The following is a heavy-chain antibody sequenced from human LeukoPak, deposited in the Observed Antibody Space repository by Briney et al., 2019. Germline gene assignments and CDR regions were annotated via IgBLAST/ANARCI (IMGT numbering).Heavy chain of an antibody. CDR2: ISYDGSNK. CDR3: ARGWSEFDS. J-gene: IGHJ4*02. D-gene: IGHD2-15*01. V-gene: IGHV3-30*04. CDR1: GFTFSSYA. Sequence: GGSLRLSCAAFGFTFSSYAMHWVRQAPGKGLEWVAVISYDGSNKYYADSVKGRFTISRDNSKNTLYLQMNSLRAEDTAVYYCARGWSEFDSWGQGTLVTVSS.